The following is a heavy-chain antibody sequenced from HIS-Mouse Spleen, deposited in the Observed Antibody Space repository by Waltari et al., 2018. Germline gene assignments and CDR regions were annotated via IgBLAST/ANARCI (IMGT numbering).Heavy chain of an antibody. V-gene: IGHV4-39*07. D-gene: IGHD6-13*01. CDR1: GGSISSSSYS. Sequence: QLQLQESGPGLVKPSETLSLTCTLPGGSISSSSYSWGWFRKPPGKGLEWIGSIYYSGSTYYNPSLKSRVTISVDTSKNQFSLKLSSVTAADTAVYYCAREIPYSSSWYDWYFDLWGRGTLVTVSS. CDR3: AREIPYSSSWYDWYFDL. CDR2: IYYSGST. J-gene: IGHJ2*01.